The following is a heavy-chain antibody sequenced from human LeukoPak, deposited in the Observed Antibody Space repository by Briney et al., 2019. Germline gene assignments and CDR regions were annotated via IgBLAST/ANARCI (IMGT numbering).Heavy chain of an antibody. D-gene: IGHD3-10*01. CDR3: ARGSLGPDY. V-gene: IGHV4-59*10. J-gene: IGHJ4*02. Sequence: PSETLSLTCAVYGGSFSGYYWSWIRQPAGKELELIGRIFPSGITNYNPSLISRVTMSVDTSKNQFSLKLNSVTAADTAVYYCARGSLGPDYWGQGTLVTVSS. CDR2: IFPSGIT. CDR1: GGSFSGYY.